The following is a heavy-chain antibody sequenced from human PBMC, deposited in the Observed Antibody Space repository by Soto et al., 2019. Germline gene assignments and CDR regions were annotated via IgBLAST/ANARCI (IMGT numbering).Heavy chain of an antibody. CDR3: ASGDYSHFDL. J-gene: IGHJ4*02. D-gene: IGHD4-17*01. CDR2: IXXXXXT. CDR1: GGSISTKNW. Sequence: SETLSLTCAVSGGSISTKNWWTWVRQPPGKGLXXIXEIXXXXXTXXXPSLKSRVTISVDKSKDQFYLNLSSVTAADTAVYYCASGDYSHFDLWGQGTLVTVSS. V-gene: IGHV4-4*02.